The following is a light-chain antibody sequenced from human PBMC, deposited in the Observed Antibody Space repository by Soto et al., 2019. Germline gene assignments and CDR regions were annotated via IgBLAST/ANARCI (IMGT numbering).Light chain of an antibody. CDR2: EVN. CDR1: SSDVGAYKY. V-gene: IGLV2-14*01. Sequence: QSALTQPASVSGSPGQSITISCTGTSSDVGAYKYVSWYQQHPGKAPKLMLYEVNNRPSGVSNRFSGSKSGNTASLTISGLQAEDEADYYCGSYTSGSTQHVFGTGTKLTFL. CDR3: GSYTSGSTQHV. J-gene: IGLJ1*01.